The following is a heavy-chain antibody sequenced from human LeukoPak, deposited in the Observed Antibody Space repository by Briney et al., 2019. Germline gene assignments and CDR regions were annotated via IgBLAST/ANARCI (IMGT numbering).Heavy chain of an antibody. V-gene: IGHV1-69*11. D-gene: IGHD6-13*01. CDR1: GGTFSSYA. J-gene: IGHJ4*02. CDR2: IIPILGTA. Sequence: GASVKVSCKASGGTFSSYAISWVRQAPGQGLEWMGRIIPILGTANYAQKFQGRVTITADESTSTAYMELSSLRSEDTAVYYCARGHSSSWYFGYFDYWGQGTLVTVSS. CDR3: ARGHSSSWYFGYFDY.